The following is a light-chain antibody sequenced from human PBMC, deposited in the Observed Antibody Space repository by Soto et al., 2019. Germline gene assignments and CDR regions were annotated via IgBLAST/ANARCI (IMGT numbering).Light chain of an antibody. CDR3: CSYAGSYTYE. Sequence: QSVLTQPLSVSGSPGQSVTISCTGTSSDVGGYNYVSWYQQHPGKAPKLMIYDVSKRPSGVPDRFSGSKSGNTASLTISGLQAEDEADYYCCSYAGSYTYEFGGGTKLTVL. CDR2: DVS. V-gene: IGLV2-11*01. J-gene: IGLJ2*01. CDR1: SSDVGGYNY.